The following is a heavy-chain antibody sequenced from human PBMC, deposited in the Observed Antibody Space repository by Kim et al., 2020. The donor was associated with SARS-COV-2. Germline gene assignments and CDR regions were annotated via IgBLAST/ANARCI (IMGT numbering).Heavy chain of an antibody. D-gene: IGHD6-19*01. Sequence: GGSLRLSCAASGFTFSSYSMNWVRQAPGKGLEWVSSISSSRSYIYYADSVKGRFTISRDNAKNSLYLQMNSLRAEDTAVYYCARWLGPSSGWKREYYYYGMAVWGRGTTFTVSS. CDR1: GFTFSSYS. CDR3: ARWLGPSSGWKREYYYYGMAV. CDR2: ISSSRSYI. J-gene: IGHJ6*02. V-gene: IGHV3-21*01.